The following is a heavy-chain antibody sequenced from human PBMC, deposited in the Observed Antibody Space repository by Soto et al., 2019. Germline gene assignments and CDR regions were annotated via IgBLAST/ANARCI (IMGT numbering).Heavy chain of an antibody. CDR1: GFTFSSYA. J-gene: IGHJ3*02. CDR2: ISYDGSNK. D-gene: IGHD6-19*01. Sequence: GGSLRLSCAASGFTFSSYAMHWVRQAPGKGLEWVAVISYDGSNKYYADSVKGRFTISRDNSKNTLYLQMNSLRAEDTAVYYCAKIAVAGPGKGAFDIWGQGTMVTVSS. CDR3: AKIAVAGPGKGAFDI. V-gene: IGHV3-30-3*02.